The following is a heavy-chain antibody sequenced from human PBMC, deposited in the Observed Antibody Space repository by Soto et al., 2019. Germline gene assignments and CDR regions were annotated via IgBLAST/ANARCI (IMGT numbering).Heavy chain of an antibody. CDR3: ARETIGYCSGGSCYPYYYYYGMDV. V-gene: IGHV3-74*01. J-gene: IGHJ6*02. CDR1: GFTFSSYW. D-gene: IGHD2-15*01. CDR2: INSDVSST. Sequence: EVQLVESGGGLVQPGGSLRLSCAASGFTFSSYWMHWVRQAPGKGLVWVSRINSDVSSTSYADSVKGRFTISRDNAKKTLYLQMNSLRAEDMAVYYCARETIGYCSGGSCYPYYYYYGMDVWGQGTTVTVSS.